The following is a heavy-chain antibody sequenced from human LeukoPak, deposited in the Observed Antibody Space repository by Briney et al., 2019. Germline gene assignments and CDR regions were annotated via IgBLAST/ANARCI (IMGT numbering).Heavy chain of an antibody. J-gene: IGHJ3*02. CDR1: GFTFSSYW. Sequence: PGGSLRLSCAVSGFTFSSYWMSWVRQAPGKGLEWVANIKPDETEKYYVDSVKGRFTISRDNAKNSLYLQMNSLRVEDMAVYYCARGATAFDIWGQGTMVTVSS. CDR3: ARGATAFDI. D-gene: IGHD2-21*01. CDR2: IKPDETEK. V-gene: IGHV3-7*01.